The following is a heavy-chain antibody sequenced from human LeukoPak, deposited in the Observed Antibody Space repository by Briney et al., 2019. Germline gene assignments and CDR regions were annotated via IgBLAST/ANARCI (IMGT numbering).Heavy chain of an antibody. CDR2: ISAYNGNT. V-gene: IGHV1-18*01. CDR1: GYTFTSYG. CDR3: AREERYFDWLLSDDAFDI. J-gene: IGHJ3*02. Sequence: ASVKVSCKASGYTFTSYGISWVRQAPGQGLEWMGWISAYNGNTNYAQKLQGRVTMTTDTSTSTAYMELRSLRSDDTAVYYCAREERYFDWLLSDDAFDIWGQGTMVTVSS. D-gene: IGHD3-9*01.